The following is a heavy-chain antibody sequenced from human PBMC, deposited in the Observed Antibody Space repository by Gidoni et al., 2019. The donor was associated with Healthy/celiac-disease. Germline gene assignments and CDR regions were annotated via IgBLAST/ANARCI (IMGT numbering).Heavy chain of an antibody. D-gene: IGHD3-22*01. CDR2: ISGSGGST. CDR1: GFPFSSYA. Sequence: EVQLLESGGGLVQPGGSLRPSCAASGFPFSSYAMSWVRQAPGKGLEWVSAISGSGGSTDYADSVKGRFTISRDNSKNTLYLQMNSLRAEDTAVYYCAKPRIYYDSSGEGWGQGTMVTVSS. V-gene: IGHV3-23*01. CDR3: AKPRIYYDSSGEG. J-gene: IGHJ3*01.